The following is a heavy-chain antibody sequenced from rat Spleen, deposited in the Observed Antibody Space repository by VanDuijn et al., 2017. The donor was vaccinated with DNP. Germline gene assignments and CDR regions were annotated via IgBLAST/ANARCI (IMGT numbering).Heavy chain of an antibody. CDR3: ARHDNYGYTLGG. CDR1: GFTFSSFP. D-gene: IGHD1-9*01. CDR2: ISTSGGST. V-gene: IGHV5-46*01. J-gene: IGHJ2*01. Sequence: EVQLVESGGGLVQPGRSMKLSCAASGFTFSSFPMAWVRQAPTKGLEWVATISTSGGSTYYRDSVKGRFTISRDNVRSTLYLQMDSLRSEDTATYYCARHDNYGYTLGGWGQGVMVTVSS.